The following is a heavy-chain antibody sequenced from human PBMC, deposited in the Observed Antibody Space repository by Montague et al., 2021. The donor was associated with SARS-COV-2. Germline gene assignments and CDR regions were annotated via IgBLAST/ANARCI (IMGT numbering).Heavy chain of an antibody. CDR3: ARAGRSIQLWLRGDDAFNI. J-gene: IGHJ3*02. CDR1: GGSISDGGYS. V-gene: IGHV4-31*03. CDR2: VYYSGST. Sequence: TLSLTCTVSGGSISDGGYSWTWIRQHPGKGLEWIGYVYYSGSTFYNPSLKSRITISVDTSKNQFSLKLNSVTAADTAVYYCARAGRSIQLWLRGDDAFNIWGQGTLVTVSS. D-gene: IGHD5-18*01.